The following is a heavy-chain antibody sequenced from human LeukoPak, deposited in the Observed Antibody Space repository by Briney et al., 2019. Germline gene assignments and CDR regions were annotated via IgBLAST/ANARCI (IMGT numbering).Heavy chain of an antibody. J-gene: IGHJ4*02. V-gene: IGHV3-23*01. CDR1: GFTFPNYV. Sequence: PGGSLRLSCAASGFTFPNYVMSWVRQAPGKGLEWVSGISGRGGDTYYADSVKGRFTISRDNSKNTLYLQMNSLRADDSAIYYCAKDHSADGWPTFEYWGRGTLVTVSS. D-gene: IGHD5-24*01. CDR2: ISGRGGDT. CDR3: AKDHSADGWPTFEY.